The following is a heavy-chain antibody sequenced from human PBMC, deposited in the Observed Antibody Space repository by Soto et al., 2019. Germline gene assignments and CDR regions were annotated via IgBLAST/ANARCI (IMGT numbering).Heavy chain of an antibody. Sequence: PGGSLRLSCAASGFTFSSYWVSWVRQAPGKGLEWVANIKQDGSEKYYVDSVKGRFTISRDNAKNSPYLQMNSLRAEDTAVYYCARDQDAFDIWGQGTMVTVSS. CDR1: GFTFSSYW. CDR3: ARDQDAFDI. J-gene: IGHJ3*02. V-gene: IGHV3-7*01. CDR2: IKQDGSEK.